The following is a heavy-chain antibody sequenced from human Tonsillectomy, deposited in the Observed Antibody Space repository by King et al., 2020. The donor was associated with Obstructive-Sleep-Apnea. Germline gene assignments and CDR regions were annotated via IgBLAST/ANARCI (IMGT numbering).Heavy chain of an antibody. V-gene: IGHV4-31*03. Sequence: QLQESGPGLVKPSQTLSLTCTVSGGSISSGGYYWSXIRQHPGQGLEWIGYIYYSGSTYYNPSLKSRVTISVDTSKNQFSLKLSSVTAADTAVYYCATTTDIVVVPAAIGWFDPWGQGTLVTVSS. J-gene: IGHJ5*02. CDR1: GGSISSGGYY. CDR2: IYYSGST. CDR3: ATTTDIVVVPAAIGWFDP. D-gene: IGHD2-2*02.